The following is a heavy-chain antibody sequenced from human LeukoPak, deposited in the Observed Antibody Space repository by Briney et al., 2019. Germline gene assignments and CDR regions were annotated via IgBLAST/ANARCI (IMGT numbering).Heavy chain of an antibody. CDR1: GFTFSSYA. CDR3: ARARDSGSYFDY. V-gene: IGHV3-30-3*01. J-gene: IGHJ4*02. D-gene: IGHD1-26*01. CDR2: ISYDGSNK. Sequence: PGRSLRLSCAASGFTFSSYAMHWVRQAPGKGLEWVAVISYDGSNKYYADSVKGRFTISRDNSKNTLYRQMNSLRAEDTAVYYCARARDSGSYFDYWGQGTLVTVSS.